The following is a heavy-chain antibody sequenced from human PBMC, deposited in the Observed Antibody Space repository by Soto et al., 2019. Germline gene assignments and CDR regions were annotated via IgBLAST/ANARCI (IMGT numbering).Heavy chain of an antibody. V-gene: IGHV3-74*01. Sequence: EVQLVESGGGLVQPGGSLRLSCAGSGFIFSNYWMYWVRQAPGKGLEWVSRIDHDGPTDYADSVRGRFTISRDNAENTLYLQMNSLRPEDTAVYYCVRDSHGDYWGQGTLVTVSS. J-gene: IGHJ4*02. CDR2: IDHDGPT. CDR3: VRDSHGDY. CDR1: GFIFSNYW.